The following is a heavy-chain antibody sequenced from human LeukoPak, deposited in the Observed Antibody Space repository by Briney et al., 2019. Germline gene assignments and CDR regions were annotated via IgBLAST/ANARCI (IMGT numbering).Heavy chain of an antibody. J-gene: IGHJ5*02. Sequence: PGRSLRLSCAASGFTFSIYAIHWVRQAPGKGLEWVAIIWYDGNNKYYADSVKGRFTISRDNSNSTLYLQMNSLRAEDTAVYYCTRNWGSDNWFDPWGQGTLVTVSS. V-gene: IGHV3-33*01. CDR3: TRNWGSDNWFDP. CDR1: GFTFSIYA. CDR2: IWYDGNNK. D-gene: IGHD7-27*01.